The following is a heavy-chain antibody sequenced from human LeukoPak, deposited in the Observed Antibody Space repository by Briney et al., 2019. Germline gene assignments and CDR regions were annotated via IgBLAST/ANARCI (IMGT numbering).Heavy chain of an antibody. CDR2: INPNSGGT. CDR3: ARVAEQLGYYYYYMDV. Sequence: ASVKVSCKASGYTFTGYYMHWVRQAPGQGLEWMGWINPNSGGTNYAQKFQGRVTMTRDTSISTAYMELRSLRSDDTAVYYCARVAEQLGYYYYYMDVWGKGTTVTVSS. CDR1: GYTFTGYY. J-gene: IGHJ6*03. V-gene: IGHV1-2*02. D-gene: IGHD6-6*01.